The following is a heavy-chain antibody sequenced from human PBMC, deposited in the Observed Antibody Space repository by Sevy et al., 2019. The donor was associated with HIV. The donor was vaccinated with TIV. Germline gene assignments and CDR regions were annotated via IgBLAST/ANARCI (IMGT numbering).Heavy chain of an antibody. V-gene: IGHV3-48*02. CDR3: ARDGGRDYYDSSGYWDY. Sequence: GGSLRLSCAASGFTFSSYSMNWVRQAPGKGLEWVSYISSSSTIYYADSVKGRFTISRDNAKNSLYLQMNSLRDEDTAVYYCARDGGRDYYDSSGYWDYWGQGTLVTVSS. CDR2: ISSSSTI. D-gene: IGHD3-22*01. J-gene: IGHJ4*02. CDR1: GFTFSSYS.